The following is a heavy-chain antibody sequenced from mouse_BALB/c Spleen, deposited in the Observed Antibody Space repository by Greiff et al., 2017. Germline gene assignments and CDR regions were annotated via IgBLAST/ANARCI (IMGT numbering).Heavy chain of an antibody. D-gene: IGHD2-4*01. CDR3: ARRRRGAVDYDDYAMDY. V-gene: IGHV5-6*02. Sequence: EVKLMESGGDLVKPGGSLKLSCAASGFTFSSYGMSWVRQTPDKRLEWVATISSGGSYTYYPDSVKGRFTISRDNAKNTLYLQMSSLKSEDTAMYYCARRRRGAVDYDDYAMDYWGQGTSVTVSS. CDR2: ISSGGSYT. CDR1: GFTFSSYG. J-gene: IGHJ4*01.